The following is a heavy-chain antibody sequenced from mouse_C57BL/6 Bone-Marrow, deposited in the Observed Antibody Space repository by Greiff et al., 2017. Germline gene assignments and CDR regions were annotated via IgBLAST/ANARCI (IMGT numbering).Heavy chain of an antibody. CDR3: TGSLGLRGY. D-gene: IGHD2-4*01. Sequence: EVKLEESGGGLVQPGGSMKLSCVASGFTFSNYWMNWVRQSPEKGLEWVAQIRLKSDNYATHYAESVKGRFTISRDDSKSSVYLQMNNLRAEDTGIYYCTGSLGLRGYWGQGTTLTVSS. CDR2: IRLKSDNYAT. J-gene: IGHJ2*01. V-gene: IGHV6-3*01. CDR1: GFTFSNYW.